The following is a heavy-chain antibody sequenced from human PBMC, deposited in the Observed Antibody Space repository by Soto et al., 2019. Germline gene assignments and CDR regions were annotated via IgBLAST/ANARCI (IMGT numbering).Heavy chain of an antibody. CDR3: AREAGDDYGDFDDY. J-gene: IGHJ4*02. CDR2: IYSTGTT. V-gene: IGHV4-4*07. D-gene: IGHD4-17*01. Sequence: SETLSLTCTVSGGSIISYYWSWLRQPAGKGLEWIGRIYSTGTTTYNPALKSRVTMSVDRSKNQFSLKLTSVTAADTAVYYCAREAGDDYGDFDDYWGQGTQVTVSS. CDR1: GGSIISYY.